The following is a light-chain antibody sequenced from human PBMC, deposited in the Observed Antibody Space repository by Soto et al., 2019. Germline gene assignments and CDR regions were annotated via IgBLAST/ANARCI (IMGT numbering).Light chain of an antibody. Sequence: EVFLTQSPATLAWSPGDRATLSASASQYIGSAVAWYHQRSGQAPRLLIYSASTRATGIPARFSGSGSGTEFTLTISGLQPEDFAVYYCQQYNNWLITFGQGTRLEIK. J-gene: IGKJ5*01. V-gene: IGKV3-15*01. CDR3: QQYNNWLIT. CDR1: QYIGSA. CDR2: SAS.